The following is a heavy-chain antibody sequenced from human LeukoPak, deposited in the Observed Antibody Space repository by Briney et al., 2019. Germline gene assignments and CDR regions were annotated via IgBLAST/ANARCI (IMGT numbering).Heavy chain of an antibody. CDR1: GFTFSSYG. J-gene: IGHJ3*02. CDR2: ISYDGSNK. CDR3: AKGHWLLFRAALDAFDI. V-gene: IGHV3-30*18. D-gene: IGHD2-2*01. Sequence: GGSLRLSCAASGFTFSSYGMHWVRQAPGKGLEWVAVISYDGSNKYYADSVKGRFTISRDNSKNTLYLQMNSLRAEDTAVYYCAKGHWLLFRAALDAFDIWGQGTIVIVSS.